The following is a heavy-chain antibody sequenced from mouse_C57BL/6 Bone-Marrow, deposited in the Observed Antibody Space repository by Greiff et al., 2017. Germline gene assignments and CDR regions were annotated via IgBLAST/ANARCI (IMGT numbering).Heavy chain of an antibody. CDR3: ARWGDYTWFAY. Sequence: QVQLQQPGAELVMPGASVKLSCKASGYTFTSYWMHWVKQRPGQGLEWIGEIDPSDSYTNYNQKFKGKSTLTVDKSSSTAYIQLSILTSDDSAVYYCARWGDYTWFAYWGQGTLVTVSA. V-gene: IGHV1-69*01. D-gene: IGHD2-13*01. CDR1: GYTFTSYW. J-gene: IGHJ3*01. CDR2: IDPSDSYT.